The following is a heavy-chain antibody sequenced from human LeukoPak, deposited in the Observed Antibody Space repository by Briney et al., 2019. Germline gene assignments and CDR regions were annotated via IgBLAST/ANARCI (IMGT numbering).Heavy chain of an antibody. J-gene: IGHJ4*02. CDR2: ISSSSSTI. V-gene: IGHV3-48*01. CDR1: GFTFSSYS. CDR3: AREGRSSSSWYYFDY. Sequence: GGSLRLSCAASGFTFSSYSMNWVRQAPGKGLEWVSYISSSSSTIYYADSVKGRFTISRDNAKNSLYLQMNSLRAEDTAVYYCAREGRSSSSWYYFDYWGQGTLVTVSS. D-gene: IGHD6-13*01.